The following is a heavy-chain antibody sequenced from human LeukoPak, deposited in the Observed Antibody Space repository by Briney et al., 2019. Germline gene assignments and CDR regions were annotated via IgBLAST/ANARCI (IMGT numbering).Heavy chain of an antibody. D-gene: IGHD2-2*01. CDR3: AKHRGSVVPTAIDY. V-gene: IGHV3-23*01. Sequence: GGSEGLSCAASGFTFSSDAMSWVRQAPGKGLEWVSAISGSGGSTYYADSVKGRTTISRDNSKNTLYLQMNSLRVEDTAVYYCAKHRGSVVPTAIDYWGQGPLVIV. CDR1: GFTFSSDA. CDR2: ISGSGGST. J-gene: IGHJ4*02.